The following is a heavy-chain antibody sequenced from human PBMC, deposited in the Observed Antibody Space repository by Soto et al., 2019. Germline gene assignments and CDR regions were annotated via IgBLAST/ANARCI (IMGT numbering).Heavy chain of an antibody. D-gene: IGHD3-9*01. Sequence: GGSLRLSCAASGFTFSSYSMNWVRQAPGKGLEWVSSISSSSSYIYYADSVKGRFTISRDNAKNSLYLQMNSLRAEDPAVYYCASPGSTHYDILNYPARYYYIDVWGKGTTVTVSS. CDR3: ASPGSTHYDILNYPARYYYIDV. V-gene: IGHV3-21*01. CDR1: GFTFSSYS. J-gene: IGHJ6*03. CDR2: ISSSSSYI.